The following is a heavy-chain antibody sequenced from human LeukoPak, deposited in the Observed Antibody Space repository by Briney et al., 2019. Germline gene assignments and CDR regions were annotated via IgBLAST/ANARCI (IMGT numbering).Heavy chain of an antibody. J-gene: IGHJ4*02. CDR1: GFTFSTYW. CDR2: IKPDGSEK. CDR3: ARGGYRQKEF. Sequence: QTGGSLRLSCAASGFTFSTYWTTWVRQAPGKGLEWVATIKPDGSEKWYVDSVKGRSTISRDNAKNSLYLQMNSLRVEDTAVCYCARGGYRQKEFWGQGTLVTVSS. V-gene: IGHV3-7*01. D-gene: IGHD2-15*01.